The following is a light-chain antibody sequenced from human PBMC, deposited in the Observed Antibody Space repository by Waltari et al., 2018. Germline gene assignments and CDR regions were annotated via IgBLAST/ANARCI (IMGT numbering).Light chain of an antibody. CDR2: WSS. CDR1: QNVLFSSNNKKY. V-gene: IGKV4-1*01. Sequence: DIVMTQSPDSLAVSLGERATINCRSSQNVLFSSNNKKYLAWYRQKPGQPPALLIYWSSTRESGVPDRFSGSGSGTDFTLTISSLQAEDVAVYYCQQYYTTPHTFGQGTKVEIK. CDR3: QQYYTTPHT. J-gene: IGKJ2*01.